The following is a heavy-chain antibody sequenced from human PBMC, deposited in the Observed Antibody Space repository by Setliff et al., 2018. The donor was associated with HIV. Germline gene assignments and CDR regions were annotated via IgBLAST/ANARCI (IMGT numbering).Heavy chain of an antibody. CDR1: GGSISSYY. D-gene: IGHD6-13*01. J-gene: IGHJ5*02. CDR3: AREGSHSHSWYNWFGP. CDR2: ISTGGHT. V-gene: IGHV4-4*07. Sequence: SETPSLTCTVSGGSISSYYWSWIRQPAGQRLEWIGRISTGGHTDYNPSLKSRLSISADTSRNHFSLQLTSVAATDTAIYYCAREGSHSHSWYNWFGPWGPGTLVTVSS.